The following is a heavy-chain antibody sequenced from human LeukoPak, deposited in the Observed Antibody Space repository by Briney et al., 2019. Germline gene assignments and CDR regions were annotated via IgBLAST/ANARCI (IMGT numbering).Heavy chain of an antibody. CDR1: GYTFTSYY. Sequence: ASVKVSCKASGYTFTSYYMHWVRQAPGQGLEWMGIINPSGGSTSYAQKFQGRVTMTRDMSTSTGYMELSSLRSEDTAVYYCAIDWGSVARIRYFDWYYNWFDPWGQGTLVTVSS. V-gene: IGHV1-46*01. J-gene: IGHJ5*02. CDR3: AIDWGSVARIRYFDWYYNWFDP. D-gene: IGHD3-9*01. CDR2: INPSGGST.